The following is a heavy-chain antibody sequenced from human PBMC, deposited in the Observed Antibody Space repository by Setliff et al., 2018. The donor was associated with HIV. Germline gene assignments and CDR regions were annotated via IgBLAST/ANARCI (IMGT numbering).Heavy chain of an antibody. CDR3: ARDNHGFPVD. Sequence: PSQTLSLTCNVSGGAIINHDWPWVRQPAGKGLEWIGRIFGSGITNYNMSLESRLTMSLDTTRNHLSLRLRSVTAADTAVYYCARDNHGFPVDWGQGTLVTVSS. CDR2: IFGSGIT. CDR1: GGAIINHD. D-gene: IGHD5-12*01. J-gene: IGHJ4*02. V-gene: IGHV4-4*07.